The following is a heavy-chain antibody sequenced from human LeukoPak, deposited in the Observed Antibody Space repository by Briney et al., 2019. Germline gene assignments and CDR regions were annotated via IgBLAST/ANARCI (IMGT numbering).Heavy chain of an antibody. D-gene: IGHD2-2*01. CDR1: GFTFSSYG. CDR3: AKDGWYCSSTSCYGYYGMDV. J-gene: IGHJ6*02. CDR2: ISYDGSNK. Sequence: GGSLRLSCAASGFTFSSYGMHWVRQAPGKGLEWVAVISYDGSNKYYADSVKGRFTISRDNSKNTLYLQMNSLRAEDTAVYYCAKDGWYCSSTSCYGYYGMDVWGQGTTVTVSS. V-gene: IGHV3-30*18.